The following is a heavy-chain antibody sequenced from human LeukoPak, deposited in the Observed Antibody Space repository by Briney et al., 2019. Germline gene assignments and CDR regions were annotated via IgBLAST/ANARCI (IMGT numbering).Heavy chain of an antibody. CDR1: GTPLPITG. CDR3: GKGWQNYVFYPFDQ. V-gene: IGHV3-23*01. D-gene: IGHD3-3*01. J-gene: IGHJ5*02. Sequence: GGSLRLSCTVLGTPLPITGMGWGGQAPGKGLDWVSSISASGGATYYRDSVKGRFAISRDNSINTLYLQMNSLRSDDTAMYYCGKGWQNYVFYPFDQWGQGTLVTASS. CDR2: ISASGGAT.